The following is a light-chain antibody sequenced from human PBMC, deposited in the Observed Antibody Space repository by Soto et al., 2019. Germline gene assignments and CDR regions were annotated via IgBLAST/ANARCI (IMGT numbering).Light chain of an antibody. CDR2: GAS. CDR1: ESVSIN. V-gene: IGKV3-15*01. CDR3: QQYNNWPLT. J-gene: IGKJ4*01. Sequence: IVMTQFPATPPMSPGERANLSCRASESVSINLAWYQQRPGQAPRLLIYGASTRATGIPARFTGSGSGTEFTLTISSLQSEDFAVYYCQQYNNWPLTFGGGTKVDIK.